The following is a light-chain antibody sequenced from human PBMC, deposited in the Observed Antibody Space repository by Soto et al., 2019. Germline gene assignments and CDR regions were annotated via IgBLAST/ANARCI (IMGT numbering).Light chain of an antibody. J-gene: IGLJ3*02. CDR1: NSNIGSNF. Sequence: QAALTQPPSASGTPGQRVTISWSGTNSNIGSNFVYWYQHLPGTTPKLLVFSYNQRPSGVPDRFSGSKSGSSASLAISGLRSEDEADYYCATWDDSLSGWVFGGGTKLTVL. CDR2: SYN. V-gene: IGLV1-47*02. CDR3: ATWDDSLSGWV.